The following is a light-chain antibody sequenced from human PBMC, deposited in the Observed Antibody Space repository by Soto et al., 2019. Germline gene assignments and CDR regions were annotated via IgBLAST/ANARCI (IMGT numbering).Light chain of an antibody. V-gene: IGKV3-15*01. J-gene: IGKJ3*01. CDR3: QPYNDLPQFT. CDR1: QSVSVN. Sequence: EIVMTQSPATLSVSLGERATLSCRASQSVSVNLAWYQQKPGQAPRLIIYGASTRATGIPARFSGRVSGTEFSLTISSLQSDDFAVDCCQPYNDLPQFTCGPGPRVDIK. CDR2: GAS.